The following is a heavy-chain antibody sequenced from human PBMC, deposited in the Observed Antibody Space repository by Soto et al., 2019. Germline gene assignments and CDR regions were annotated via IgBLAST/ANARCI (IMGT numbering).Heavy chain of an antibody. V-gene: IGHV1-24*01. J-gene: IGHJ4*02. CDR2: FDPEDGET. D-gene: IGHD3-22*01. Sequence: ASVKVSCKVSGYTLTELSMHWVRQAPGKGLEWMGGFDPEDGETIYAQKFQGRVTMTEDTSTDTADMERSSLRSEDTAVYYCATDFKVVITVTFDYWGQGTLVTVSS. CDR3: ATDFKVVITVTFDY. CDR1: GYTLTELS.